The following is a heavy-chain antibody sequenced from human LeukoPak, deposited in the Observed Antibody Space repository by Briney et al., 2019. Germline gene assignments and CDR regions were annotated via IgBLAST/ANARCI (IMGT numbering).Heavy chain of an antibody. CDR2: ISGSGGGT. CDR1: GFTFSSYA. CDR3: VKDLGRYRNNCFDY. Sequence: GGSLRLSCAASGFTFSSYAMSWVRQAPEKGLEWGSTISGSGGGTYYADSVKGRFTISRDDSKNTLHLQMNSLRAEDTAVYYCVKDLGRYRNNCFDYWGQGTLVTVSS. J-gene: IGHJ4*02. D-gene: IGHD1-26*01. V-gene: IGHV3-23*01.